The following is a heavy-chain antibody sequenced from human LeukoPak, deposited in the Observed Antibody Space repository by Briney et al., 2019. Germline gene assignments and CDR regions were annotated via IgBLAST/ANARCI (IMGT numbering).Heavy chain of an antibody. CDR1: GGSFSGYY. J-gene: IGHJ4*02. CDR3: AGLPFDY. Sequence: PSETLSLTCAVYGGSFSGYYWSWIRQPPGEGLEWIGEINHSGSTNYNPSLKSRVTISVDTSKNQFSLKLSSVTAADTAVYYCAGLPFDYWGQGTLVTVSS. V-gene: IGHV4-34*01. CDR2: INHSGST.